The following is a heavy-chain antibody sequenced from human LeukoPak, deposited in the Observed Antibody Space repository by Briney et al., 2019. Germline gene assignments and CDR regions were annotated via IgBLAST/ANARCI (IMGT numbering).Heavy chain of an antibody. D-gene: IGHD2-2*01. CDR1: GYTFSRYG. J-gene: IGHJ6*03. Sequence: GGSLTLSCAASGYTFSRYGMHWLRRATGKGAEGVAFIRYDGSNKYYADSVKGRFTISRDNSKNTLYLQMNSLRAEDTAVYYCAKERTLYYYYMDVWGKGTTVTVSS. V-gene: IGHV3-30*02. CDR2: IRYDGSNK. CDR3: AKERTLYYYYMDV.